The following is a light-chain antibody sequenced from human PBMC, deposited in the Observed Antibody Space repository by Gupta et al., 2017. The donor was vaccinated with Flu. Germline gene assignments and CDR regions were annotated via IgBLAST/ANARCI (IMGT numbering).Light chain of an antibody. V-gene: IGLV3-10*03. Sequence: QTARTTGTEDSLAKYDDYWYQQKSDQAPVLIIYEDNERPAVIPEILSGSSSGTVATLTISGAQEEEEDDYFCYSSDRRGDHRGIFGGGTKLSVL. J-gene: IGLJ2*01. CDR2: EDN. CDR3: YSSDRRGDHRGI. CDR1: SLAKYD.